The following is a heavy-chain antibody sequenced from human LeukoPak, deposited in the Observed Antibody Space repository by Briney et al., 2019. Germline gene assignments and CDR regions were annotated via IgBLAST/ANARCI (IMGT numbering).Heavy chain of an antibody. Sequence: GASVKVSCKASGGTFSSYAISWVRQAPGPGLEWMGGIIPIFGTANYAQKFQGRVTITADEPTSTAYMQLSSLRSEDTAVYYCARDRVYSRYFDYWGQGTLVTVSS. CDR2: IIPIFGTA. V-gene: IGHV1-69*13. CDR1: GGTFSSYA. D-gene: IGHD6-13*01. CDR3: ARDRVYSRYFDY. J-gene: IGHJ4*02.